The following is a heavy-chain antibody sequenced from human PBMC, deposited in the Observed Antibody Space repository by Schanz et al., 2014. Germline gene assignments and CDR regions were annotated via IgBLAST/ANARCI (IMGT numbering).Heavy chain of an antibody. CDR2: ISVYHGRT. CDR1: GYTFNNHG. CDR3: ARDRVSFVRGPLVVD. V-gene: IGHV1-18*01. J-gene: IGHJ4*02. D-gene: IGHD3-10*01. Sequence: QVQLVQSGGEVKKPGASATVSCKASGYTFNNHGISWVRQAPGQGLEWMGWISVYHGRTNYAEEVHDRVTMTTDTTTSTAYMELRSLISDDTAVYYCARDRVSFVRGPLVVDWGQGTQXIVSS.